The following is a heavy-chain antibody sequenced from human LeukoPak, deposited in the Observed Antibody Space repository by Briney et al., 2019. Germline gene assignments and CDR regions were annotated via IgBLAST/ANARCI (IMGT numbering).Heavy chain of an antibody. D-gene: IGHD6-13*01. CDR1: GGSISNYY. CDR3: ARSITSSWYGDFQH. J-gene: IGHJ1*01. Sequence: PSETLSLTCIVSGGSISNYYWSWIRQPPGEGLEWIGYIYSSGSFNYNPSLKSRVTISVDTSKNQFSLKLTSVTAAGTAVYYCARSITSSWYGDFQHWGQGTLVTVSS. V-gene: IGHV4-59*01. CDR2: IYSSGSF.